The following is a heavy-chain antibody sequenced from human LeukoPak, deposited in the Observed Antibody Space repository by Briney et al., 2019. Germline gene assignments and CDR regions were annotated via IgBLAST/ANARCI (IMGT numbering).Heavy chain of an antibody. V-gene: IGHV3-30*18. CDR3: AKDEGIAGRPRGLVC. CDR1: GFTFSSYG. D-gene: IGHD6-13*01. Sequence: GGSLRLSCAAPGFTFSSYGMHWVRQAPGKGLEWVAVISYDGSNKYYADSVKGRFTISRDNSKNTLFLQMNSLRPEDTAVYYCAKDEGIAGRPRGLVCWGQGTLVTVSS. CDR2: ISYDGSNK. J-gene: IGHJ4*02.